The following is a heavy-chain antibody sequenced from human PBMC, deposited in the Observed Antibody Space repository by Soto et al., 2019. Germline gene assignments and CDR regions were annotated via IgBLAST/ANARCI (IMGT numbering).Heavy chain of an antibody. V-gene: IGHV4-30-4*01. J-gene: IGHJ5*02. D-gene: IGHD3-10*01. Sequence: QVQLQESGPGLVKPSQTLSLTCTVSGASIISIDYYWTWIRQPPGKGLEWIGHIYHTGATYYNPSLESRAIMSVDTSNNQFSLKLSSVTAADTAVFYCARGAVVNLVRGIMGGNWFDPWGQGTLVTVSS. CDR1: GASIISIDYY. CDR2: IYHTGAT. CDR3: ARGAVVNLVRGIMGGNWFDP.